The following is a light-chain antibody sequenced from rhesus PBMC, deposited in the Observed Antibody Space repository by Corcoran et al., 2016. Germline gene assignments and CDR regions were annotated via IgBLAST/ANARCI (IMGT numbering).Light chain of an antibody. Sequence: DIQMTQSPSSLSVSVGDRVTITCRASQGISNWLAWYQQKPGKAPKLLIYKASTLQSGVPSRLSGSGSGTEFTLTISSLQPEDFATYYCQQHDSVPLTFGGGTKVEIK. CDR3: QQHDSVPLT. V-gene: IGKV1-21*01. J-gene: IGKJ4*01. CDR2: KAS. CDR1: QGISNW.